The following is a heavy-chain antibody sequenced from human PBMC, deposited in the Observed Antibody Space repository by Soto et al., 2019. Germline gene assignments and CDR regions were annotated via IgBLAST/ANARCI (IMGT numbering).Heavy chain of an antibody. CDR2: IKLDASEK. CDR1: GFTFSFYW. CDR3: AKDGDSSGWYAFDY. D-gene: IGHD6-19*01. Sequence: GGSLRLSCAASGFTFSFYWMSWVRQAPGKGLEWLGTIKLDASEKKYVDSVKGRFTISRDNSKNTLYLQMNSLRAEDTAVYYCAKDGDSSGWYAFDYWGQGTLVTVSS. V-gene: IGHV3-7*01. J-gene: IGHJ4*02.